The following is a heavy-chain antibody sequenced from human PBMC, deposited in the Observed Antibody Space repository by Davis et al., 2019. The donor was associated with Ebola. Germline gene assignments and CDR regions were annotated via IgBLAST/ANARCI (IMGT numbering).Heavy chain of an antibody. V-gene: IGHV1-18*04. J-gene: IGHJ4*02. CDR1: GYTFTNYG. CDR3: ARDPWGMEKDS. D-gene: IGHD3-16*01. Sequence: SVTVSCKASGYTFTNYGITWVRQAPGQGLEWMGWIYPYNGNTHYAQKLQGRVSMTADTSTSTAYVELRSLRSDDTAVYYCARDPWGMEKDSWGQGTLVTISS. CDR2: IYPYNGNT.